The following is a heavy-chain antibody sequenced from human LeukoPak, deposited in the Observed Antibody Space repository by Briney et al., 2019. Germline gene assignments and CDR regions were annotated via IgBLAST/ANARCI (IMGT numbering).Heavy chain of an antibody. V-gene: IGHV3-33*06. J-gene: IGHJ4*02. Sequence: GGSLRLSCAASGFTFSSYGVHWVRQAPGKGLEWVAVIWYDGSNKYYADSVKGRFTISRDNSKNTLYLQMNSLRAEDTAVYYCAKEAAPGRHFDYWGQGTLVTVS. CDR1: GFTFSSYG. CDR2: IWYDGSNK. CDR3: AKEAAPGRHFDY. D-gene: IGHD3-10*01.